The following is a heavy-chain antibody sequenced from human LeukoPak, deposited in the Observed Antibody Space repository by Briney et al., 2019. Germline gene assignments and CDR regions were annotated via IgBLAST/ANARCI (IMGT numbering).Heavy chain of an antibody. V-gene: IGHV4-59*01. D-gene: IGHD6-13*01. CDR1: GGSISSYY. CDR2: IYYSGST. J-gene: IGHJ4*02. Sequence: PSETLSLTCTVSGGSISSYYWSWIRQPPGKGLEWIGYIYYSGSTNCNPSLKSRVTISVDTSKNQFSLKLSSVTAADTAVYYCARDAAAGIIDYWGQGTLVTVSS. CDR3: ARDAAAGIIDY.